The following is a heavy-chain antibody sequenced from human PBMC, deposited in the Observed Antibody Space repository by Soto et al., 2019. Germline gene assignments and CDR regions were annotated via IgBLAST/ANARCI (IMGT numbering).Heavy chain of an antibody. Sequence: GASVKVSCKASGYTFTSYYMHWVRQAPGQRLEWMGWINAGNGNTKYSQKFQGRVTITRDTSASTAYMELSSLRSEDTAVYYCARGFAPNYDILTGYYTLFSGWFDPWGQGTLVTVSS. CDR1: GYTFTSYY. D-gene: IGHD3-9*01. V-gene: IGHV1-3*01. CDR2: INAGNGNT. CDR3: ARGFAPNYDILTGYYTLFSGWFDP. J-gene: IGHJ5*02.